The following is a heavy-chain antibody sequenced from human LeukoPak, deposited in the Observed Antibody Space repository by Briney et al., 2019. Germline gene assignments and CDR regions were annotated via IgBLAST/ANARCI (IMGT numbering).Heavy chain of an antibody. Sequence: PSETLSLTCTVSGGFISFYYWSWIRQPPGKGLEWIGYIYNSGSTNYNPSLKSRVAISVDTSKNQFSLKLTSVTAADTAVYYCAKYEEGYFAMWGQGTLVTVSS. CDR3: AKYEEGYFAM. J-gene: IGHJ4*02. CDR2: IYNSGST. V-gene: IGHV4-59*01. CDR1: GGFISFYY. D-gene: IGHD3-9*01.